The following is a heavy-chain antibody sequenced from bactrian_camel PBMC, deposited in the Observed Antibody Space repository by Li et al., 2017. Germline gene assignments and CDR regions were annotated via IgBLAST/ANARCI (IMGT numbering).Heavy chain of an antibody. J-gene: IGHJ4*01. CDR1: GFTFDASD. Sequence: VQLVESGGGSVQAGEALRLTCTASGFTFDASDVGWYRQAPGKEREEVARIYTDRVYTWYSDSVKGRFTISRDNAKNTVYLQMNGLKTDDTAVYYCAAVVTGGSSGEDYWGQGTQVTVS. D-gene: IGHD8*01. CDR3: AAVVTGGSSGEDY. CDR2: IYTDRVYT. V-gene: IGHV3S63*01.